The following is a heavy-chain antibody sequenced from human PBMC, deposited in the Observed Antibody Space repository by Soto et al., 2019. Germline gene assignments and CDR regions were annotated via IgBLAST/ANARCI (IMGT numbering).Heavy chain of an antibody. D-gene: IGHD1-26*01. CDR3: ASRERVDAFDI. CDR2: IIPILGSA. Sequence: QVQLVQSGAEVKKPGSSVKVSCKASGGSFSSNAISWVRQAPGQGLEWMGGIIPILGSANYAQKFQDRLTITADGSTTTTYMELNSLRSEDSAVYCGASRERVDAFDIWGQGTLVTVSS. J-gene: IGHJ3*02. V-gene: IGHV1-69*01. CDR1: GGSFSSNA.